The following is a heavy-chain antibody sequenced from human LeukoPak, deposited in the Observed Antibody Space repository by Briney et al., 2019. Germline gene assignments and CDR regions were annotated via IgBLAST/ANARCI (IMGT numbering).Heavy chain of an antibody. V-gene: IGHV3-33*01. Sequence: PGGSLRLSCAASGFTFSHYGMHCVRQAPGMGLEWVAVIWFDGRKIHYPDSVKGRFTISRDNSKNTLYLQMDNLRADDTAVYYCVRGSGGDGYGYWGDYWGQGTLVTVSP. CDR2: IWFDGRKI. J-gene: IGHJ4*02. CDR3: VRGSGGDGYGYWGDY. D-gene: IGHD5-24*01. CDR1: GFTFSHYG.